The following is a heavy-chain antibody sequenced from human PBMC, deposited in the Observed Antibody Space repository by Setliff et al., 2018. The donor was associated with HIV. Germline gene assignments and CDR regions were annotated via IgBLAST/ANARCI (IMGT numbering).Heavy chain of an antibody. Sequence: ASVKVSCKASGYTFTNYAINWVRPAPGQGLEWMGWINTDTGNPTYAQGFTGRFVFSLDTSVNTAYLQISSLKTEDSAVYYCARGPPSQVDYWGQGTLVTVSS. CDR3: ARGPPSQVDY. V-gene: IGHV7-4-1*02. CDR2: INTDTGNP. CDR1: GYTFTNYA. J-gene: IGHJ4*02.